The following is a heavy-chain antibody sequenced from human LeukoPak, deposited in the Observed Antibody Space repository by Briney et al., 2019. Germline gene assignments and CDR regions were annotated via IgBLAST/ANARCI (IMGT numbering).Heavy chain of an antibody. CDR3: ARSKGYCSSTSCFGGDY. CDR2: IYTSGST. V-gene: IGHV4-61*02. Sequence: SETLSLTCTVSGGSISSGSYYWSWIRQPAGKGLEWIGRIYTSGSTNYNPSLKSRVTISVDTSKNQFSLKLSSVTAADTAVYYCARSKGYCSSTSCFGGDYWGQGTLVTVSS. D-gene: IGHD2-2*01. CDR1: GGSISSGSYY. J-gene: IGHJ4*02.